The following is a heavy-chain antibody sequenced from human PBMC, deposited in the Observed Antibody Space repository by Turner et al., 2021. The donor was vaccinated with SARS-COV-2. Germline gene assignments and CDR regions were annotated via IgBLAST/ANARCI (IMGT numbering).Heavy chain of an antibody. CDR3: AREGSTYGSDYYYYYGMDV. CDR2: INPNSGGT. D-gene: IGHD5-18*01. V-gene: IGHV1-2*02. Sequence: QVQLVQSGAEVKKPGASVKVSCKASGYTFAGYYIHWVRQAPGQGLKWMGWINPNSGGTNYAQRFQGRVTMTGDTSISTAYMELSTLRSDDTAVYYCAREGSTYGSDYYYYYGMDVWAKGPRSPSP. J-gene: IGHJ6*02. CDR1: GYTFAGYY.